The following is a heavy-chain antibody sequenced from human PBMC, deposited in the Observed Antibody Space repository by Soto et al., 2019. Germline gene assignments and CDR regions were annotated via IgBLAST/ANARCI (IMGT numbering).Heavy chain of an antibody. CDR3: ARDTVTTSDDAFDI. Sequence: QVQLQESGPGLVKPSETLSLTCTVSGGSISSYYWTWIRQPPGKRLERIGYVYYSGSTNYNPSLKSRVTISVDMSKNQFSLKLSSVTAADTAVYYCARDTVTTSDDAFDIWGQGTMVTVSS. D-gene: IGHD4-17*01. CDR1: GGSISSYY. CDR2: VYYSGST. V-gene: IGHV4-59*01. J-gene: IGHJ3*02.